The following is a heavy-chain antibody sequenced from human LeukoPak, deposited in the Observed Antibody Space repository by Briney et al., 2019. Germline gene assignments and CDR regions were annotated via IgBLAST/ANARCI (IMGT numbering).Heavy chain of an antibody. J-gene: IGHJ6*03. CDR2: ISAYNGNT. CDR3: ATTTAAPEYYYYYMDV. D-gene: IGHD1-14*01. Sequence: GASVKVSCKASGYTFTSYGISWVRQAPGQGLEWMGWISAYNGNTNYAQKFQGRVTITADESTSTAYMELSSLRSEDPAVYYCATTTAAPEYYYYYMDVWGKGTTVTVSS. V-gene: IGHV1-18*01. CDR1: GYTFTSYG.